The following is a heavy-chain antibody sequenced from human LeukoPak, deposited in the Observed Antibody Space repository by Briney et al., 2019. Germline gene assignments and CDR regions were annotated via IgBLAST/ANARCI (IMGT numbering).Heavy chain of an antibody. D-gene: IGHD3-10*01. CDR1: GFTFSSYG. CDR2: ISYDGRNK. CDR3: AKGGSGN. V-gene: IGHV3-30*18. J-gene: IGHJ4*02. Sequence: PGGSLRLSCAASGFTFSSYGMHWVRQAPGKGLEWVAVISYDGRNKYYADSVKGRFTISRDNSKNTLYLQTNSLRAEDTAVYYCAKGGSGNWGQGTLVTVSS.